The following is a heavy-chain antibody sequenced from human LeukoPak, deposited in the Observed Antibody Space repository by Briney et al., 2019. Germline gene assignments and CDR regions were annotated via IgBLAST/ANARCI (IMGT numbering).Heavy chain of an antibody. CDR2: INHSGNT. J-gene: IGHJ6*02. Sequence: SETLSLTCAVYGGSFSAYYWSWIRQPPGKGLEWLGAINHSGNTNYIPSLKSRVTISVDTSKNQFSLKLSSVTAADTAVYYCARDDRRRGPTDRVRRRYYDYIWGLDVWGQGTSVTVSS. D-gene: IGHD3-16*01. V-gene: IGHV4-34*01. CDR3: ARDDRRRGPTDRVRRRYYDYIWGLDV. CDR1: GGSFSAYY.